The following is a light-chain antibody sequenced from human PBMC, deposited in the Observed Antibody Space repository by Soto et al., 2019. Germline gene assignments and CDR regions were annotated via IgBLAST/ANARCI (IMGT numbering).Light chain of an antibody. V-gene: IGLV7-46*01. CDR1: TGAVTSGHY. CDR3: LLSFSGTHVV. CDR2: DTS. Sequence: QAVVTQGPSLTVSPGGTVTLTCGSSTGAVTSGHYPYWFQQKSGQAPRALIYDTSNKHSWTPARFSGSLLGGKAALTLSGAQPEDEAEYYCLLSFSGTHVVFGGGTKVTVL. J-gene: IGLJ2*01.